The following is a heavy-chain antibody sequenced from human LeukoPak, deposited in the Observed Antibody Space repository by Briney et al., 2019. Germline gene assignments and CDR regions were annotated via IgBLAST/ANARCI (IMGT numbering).Heavy chain of an antibody. D-gene: IGHD2-15*01. V-gene: IGHV1-24*01. CDR1: GYTLTELS. J-gene: IGHJ4*02. Sequence: ASVKVSCKVSGYTLTELSMHWVRQAPGKGLEWMGGFDPEDGETIYAQKFQGRVTMTRDTSISTAYMELSSLRSDDTAVYYCARDEFYCSGDSCYPFDNWGQGTLVTVSS. CDR2: FDPEDGET. CDR3: ARDEFYCSGDSCYPFDN.